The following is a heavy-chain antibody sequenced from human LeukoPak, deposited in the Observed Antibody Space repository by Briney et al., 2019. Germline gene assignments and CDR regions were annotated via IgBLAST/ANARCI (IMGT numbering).Heavy chain of an antibody. D-gene: IGHD6-13*01. CDR2: IDSSSSFI. Sequence: GGSLRLSCAASGFTFSSYSMNWVRQAPGKGLEWVSSIDSSSSFIYYADSVKGRFTISRDNAKNSLYLQMNSLRAEDTAVYYCAKKGSRIAAAGPYFDYWGQGTLVTVSS. CDR3: AKKGSRIAAAGPYFDY. V-gene: IGHV3-21*01. CDR1: GFTFSSYS. J-gene: IGHJ4*02.